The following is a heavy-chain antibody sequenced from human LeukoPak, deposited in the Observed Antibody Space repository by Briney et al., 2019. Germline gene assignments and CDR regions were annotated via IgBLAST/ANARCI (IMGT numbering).Heavy chain of an antibody. CDR3: ARATRGYDSGRDFDY. Sequence: SVKVSCKASGYTFTSYCIHWVRQSTGQGLEWMAIINPSSGATRYAQKFQGRVTMTRDMSTSTVYMELSSLRSDDTAVYYCARATRGYDSGRDFDYWGQGTLVTVSS. V-gene: IGHV1-46*01. J-gene: IGHJ4*02. D-gene: IGHD3-10*01. CDR1: GYTFTSYC. CDR2: INPSSGAT.